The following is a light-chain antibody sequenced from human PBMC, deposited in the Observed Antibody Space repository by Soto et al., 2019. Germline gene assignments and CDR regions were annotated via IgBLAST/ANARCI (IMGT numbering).Light chain of an antibody. J-gene: IGLJ1*01. CDR1: KLGDKY. V-gene: IGLV3-1*01. Sequence: SYELTQPPSVSVSPGQTASITCSGDKLGDKYACWYQQKPGQSPVLVIYQDNKRPSGIPERFSGSNSGNTATLTISGTQAMDEADYYCQAWDSSPYVFGTGTKVTVL. CDR2: QDN. CDR3: QAWDSSPYV.